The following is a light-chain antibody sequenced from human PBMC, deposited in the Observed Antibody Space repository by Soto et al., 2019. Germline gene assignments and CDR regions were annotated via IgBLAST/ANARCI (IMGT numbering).Light chain of an antibody. CDR2: GAS. CDR3: LQSYRTPLT. Sequence: DIQMTQSPSSLSGSVGDRVTITCQASQDINNYLNWYQQKPGKAPNLLIFGASTLQSGVPSRFSGSGSGTDFTLSISSLQPEDFATYYCLQSYRTPLTFGGATKVDIK. V-gene: IGKV1-39*01. CDR1: QDINNY. J-gene: IGKJ4*01.